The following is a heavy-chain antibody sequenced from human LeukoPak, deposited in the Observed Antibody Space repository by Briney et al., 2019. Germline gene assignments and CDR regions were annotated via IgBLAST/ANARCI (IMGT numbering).Heavy chain of an antibody. CDR2: INHSGST. D-gene: IGHD2-8*01. V-gene: IGHV4-34*01. CDR1: GGSFGGYY. Sequence: SETLSLTCAVYGGSFGGYYWSWIRQPPGKGLEWIGEINHSGSTNYNPSLKSRVTISVDTSKKQFSLKLSSVTAADTAVYYCAREGFCTNGVCLPPPSAFWFDPWGQGTLVTVSS. J-gene: IGHJ5*02. CDR3: AREGFCTNGVCLPPPSAFWFDP.